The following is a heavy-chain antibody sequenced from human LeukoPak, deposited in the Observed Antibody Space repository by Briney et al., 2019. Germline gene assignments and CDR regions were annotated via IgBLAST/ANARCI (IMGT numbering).Heavy chain of an antibody. Sequence: GGSLRLSCAASGFTFSSYGMHWVRQAPGKGLEWVAVISYDGSNKYYADSVKGRFTISRDNSKNTLYLQMNSLRAEDTAVYYCAKALGRYFDWLREGVFDYWGQGTLVTVSS. CDR2: ISYDGSNK. D-gene: IGHD3-9*01. V-gene: IGHV3-30*18. CDR1: GFTFSSYG. J-gene: IGHJ4*02. CDR3: AKALGRYFDWLREGVFDY.